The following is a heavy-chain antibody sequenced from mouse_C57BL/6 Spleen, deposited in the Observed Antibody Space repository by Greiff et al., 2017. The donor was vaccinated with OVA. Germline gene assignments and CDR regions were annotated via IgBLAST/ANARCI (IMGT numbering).Heavy chain of an antibody. CDR3: ARGAQATPMDY. CDR1: GYTFTSYW. J-gene: IGHJ4*01. D-gene: IGHD3-2*02. Sequence: QVQLKQPGAELVKPGASVKLSCKASGYTFTSYWMQWVKQRPGQGLEWIGEIDPSDSYTNYNQKFKGKATLTVDTSSSTAYMQLSSLTSEDSAVYYCARGAQATPMDYWGQGTSVTVSS. V-gene: IGHV1-50*01. CDR2: IDPSDSYT.